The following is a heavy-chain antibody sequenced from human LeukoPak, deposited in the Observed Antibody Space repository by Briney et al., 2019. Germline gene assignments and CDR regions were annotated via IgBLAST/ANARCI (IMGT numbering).Heavy chain of an antibody. V-gene: IGHV1-18*03. J-gene: IGHJ4*02. CDR3: ARDNLAAIAGWALDY. CDR2: ISAYNGNT. D-gene: IGHD2-15*01. CDR1: GYTFTSYG. Sequence: GASVKVSCKASGYTFTSYGISWVRQAPGQGLEWMGWISAYNGNTYYAPNLQGRVTMTTDTSTSTAYMELRSLRSDDMAVYYCARDNLAAIAGWALDYWGQGTLVTVSS.